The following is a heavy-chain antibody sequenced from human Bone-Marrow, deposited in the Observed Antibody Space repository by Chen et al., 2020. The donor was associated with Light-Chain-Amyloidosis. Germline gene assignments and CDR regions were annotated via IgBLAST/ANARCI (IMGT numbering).Heavy chain of an antibody. CDR1: GYTFPNYW. J-gene: IGHJ4*02. D-gene: IGHD5-12*01. CDR3: ARRRDGYNFDY. Sequence: VKKPGESLKISCKGAGYTFPNYWIGWVRQMPGKGLEWMGVIYPDDSDARYSPSFEGQVTISADKSITTAYLQWRSLKASDTAMYYCARRRDGYNFDYWGQGTLVTVSS. CDR2: IYPDDSDA. V-gene: IGHV5-51*01.